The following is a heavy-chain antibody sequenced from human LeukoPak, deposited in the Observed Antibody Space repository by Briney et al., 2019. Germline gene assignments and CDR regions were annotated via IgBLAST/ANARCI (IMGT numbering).Heavy chain of an antibody. D-gene: IGHD2-2*01. CDR2: ISGSAGST. CDR3: AKDSTRVIPPA. Sequence: PGGSLRLSCAASGFTFINYAMSWVRQAPGRGLEWVSGISGSAGSTYYADSVKGRFTISRDNSKNTLYLQMNSLSAEDTAVYYCAKDSTRVIPPAWGQGTLVTVSS. CDR1: GFTFINYA. J-gene: IGHJ4*02. V-gene: IGHV3-23*01.